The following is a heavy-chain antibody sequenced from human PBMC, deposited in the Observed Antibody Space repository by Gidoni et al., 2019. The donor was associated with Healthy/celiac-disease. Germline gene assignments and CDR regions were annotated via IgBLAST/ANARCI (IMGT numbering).Heavy chain of an antibody. D-gene: IGHD3-10*01. CDR3: ASPRPDDGSGSYYIPSGAFDI. J-gene: IGHJ3*02. Sequence: EVQLVGSGGGSVQPGGSLRPSCAASGFTSSSYEMNWVRQAPGKGPEWVSYISSSGSTIYYADSVKGRFTISRDNAKNSLYLQMNSLRAEDTAVYYCASPRPDDGSGSYYIPSGAFDIWGQGTMVTVSS. CDR2: ISSSGSTI. CDR1: GFTSSSYE. V-gene: IGHV3-48*03.